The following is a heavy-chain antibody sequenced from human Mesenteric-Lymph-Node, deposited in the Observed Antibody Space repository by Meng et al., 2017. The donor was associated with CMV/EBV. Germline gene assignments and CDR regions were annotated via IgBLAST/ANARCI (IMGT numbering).Heavy chain of an antibody. CDR2: ISRDGKNK. J-gene: IGHJ4*02. D-gene: IGHD7-27*01. Sequence: SGFIFNKDGLHWVRQAPGKGLQWVAFISRDGKNKYYGDFLEGRFIISRDNSENILYLQMSSLRAEDTALYFCARDSWTDLTGRQGFDYWGQGTLVTVSS. V-gene: IGHV3-33*01. CDR1: GFIFNKDG. CDR3: ARDSWTDLTGRQGFDY.